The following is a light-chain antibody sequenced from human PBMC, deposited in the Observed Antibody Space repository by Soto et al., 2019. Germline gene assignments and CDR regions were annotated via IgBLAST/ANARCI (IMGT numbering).Light chain of an antibody. Sequence: DIQLTQSPSFLSASVGDRVTITCRASQGIAGSLAWYQQEPGKPPKLLIYAESTLQRGVPSRFSGSGSGTRGTLTISSLQPEDFATYYCQQVKSYPRTFGGGTQVDIK. CDR1: QGIAGS. V-gene: IGKV1-9*01. J-gene: IGKJ4*01. CDR3: QQVKSYPRT. CDR2: AES.